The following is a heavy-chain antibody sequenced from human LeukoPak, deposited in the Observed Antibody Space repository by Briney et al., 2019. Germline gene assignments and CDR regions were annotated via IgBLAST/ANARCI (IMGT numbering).Heavy chain of an antibody. D-gene: IGHD4-23*01. CDR3: AKYAPPTTVGTRFFDY. CDR1: GFSFNTYA. J-gene: IGHJ4*02. V-gene: IGHV3-23*01. CDR2: IGGDGGGI. Sequence: GGSLRLSCAASGFSFNTYAMTWVRLAPGKGLERVSVIGGDGGGIQYADSVKGRFSISRDNSKNTVYLQMNSLRAEDTAVYYCAKYAPPTTVGTRFFDYWGQGTLVTVSS.